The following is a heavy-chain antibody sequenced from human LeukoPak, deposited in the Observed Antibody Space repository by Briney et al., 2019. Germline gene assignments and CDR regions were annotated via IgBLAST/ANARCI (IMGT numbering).Heavy chain of an antibody. CDR3: ARDLGEMGYFDY. J-gene: IGHJ4*02. Sequence: PGRSLRPSCAASGFTFTRHTMHWVRQAPGKGPEWVALISSDGTDKYYADSVKGRFTMSRDNSKNRLYLQMNFLTVEDTALYYCARDLGEMGYFDYWGQGTLVSVSS. V-gene: IGHV3-30*04. D-gene: IGHD5-24*01. CDR1: GFTFTRHT. CDR2: ISSDGTDK.